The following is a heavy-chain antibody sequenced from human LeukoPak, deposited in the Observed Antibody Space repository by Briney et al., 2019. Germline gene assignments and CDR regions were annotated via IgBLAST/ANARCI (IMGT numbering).Heavy chain of an antibody. J-gene: IGHJ1*01. D-gene: IGHD4-17*01. Sequence: ASVKVSCKASGYTFTNYGISWVRQAPGQGPEWMGWISAYNGKTSYAQKVRGRVTMTTDTSTSTAYMELRSLRSDDTAVYYCARGDYGDYVSYFLHWGQGTLVIVSS. CDR1: GYTFTNYG. CDR3: ARGDYGDYVSYFLH. V-gene: IGHV1-18*01. CDR2: ISAYNGKT.